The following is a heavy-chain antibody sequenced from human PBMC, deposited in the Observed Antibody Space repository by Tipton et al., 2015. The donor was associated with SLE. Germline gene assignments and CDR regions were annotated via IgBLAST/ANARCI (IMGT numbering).Heavy chain of an antibody. Sequence: TLSLTCTVSGGSISSSSYYWGWIRQPPGKGLEWIGSIYYSGSTYYNPSLKSRVTISVDTSKNQFSLKLSSVTAADTAVYYCARHPPRGYEAGYFDYWGQGTLVTVSS. D-gene: IGHD5-18*01. CDR3: ARHPPRGYEAGYFDY. V-gene: IGHV4-39*01. J-gene: IGHJ4*02. CDR1: GGSISSSSYY. CDR2: IYYSGST.